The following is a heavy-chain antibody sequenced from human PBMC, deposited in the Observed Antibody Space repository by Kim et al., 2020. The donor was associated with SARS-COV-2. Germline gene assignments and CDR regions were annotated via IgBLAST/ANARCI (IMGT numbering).Heavy chain of an antibody. CDR3: ARGLSFWYYYDSSGYYYWFDP. CDR2: INHSGGP. J-gene: IGHJ5*02. Sequence: SETLSLTCAVYGGSFSGYYWTWIRQPPGKGLEWIGEINHSGGPNYNPSLKSRVSISVDTSKNQFSLKLSSVTAADTAVYYCARGLSFWYYYDSSGYYYWFDPGGQGTLVTVSS. CDR1: GGSFSGYY. V-gene: IGHV4-34*01. D-gene: IGHD3-22*01.